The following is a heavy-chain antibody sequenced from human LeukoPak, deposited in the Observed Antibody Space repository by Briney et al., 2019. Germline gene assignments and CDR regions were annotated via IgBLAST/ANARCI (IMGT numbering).Heavy chain of an antibody. CDR1: GYTFTSYY. CDR2: INPSGGST. CDR3: ARPYNWYYKLNDAFDI. Sequence: ASVKASCKASGYTFTSYYIHWVRQAPGQGLEGMGIINPSGGSTDYAQKFQGRVTMTRDTSTNTVYMELSSLRSEDTAVYYCARPYNWYYKLNDAFDIWGQGTMVTVSS. D-gene: IGHD1-7*01. J-gene: IGHJ3*02. V-gene: IGHV1-46*01.